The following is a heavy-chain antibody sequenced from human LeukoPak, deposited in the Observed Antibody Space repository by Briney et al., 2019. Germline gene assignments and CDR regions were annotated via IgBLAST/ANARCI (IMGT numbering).Heavy chain of an antibody. J-gene: IGHJ4*02. CDR2: IWYDGSNK. CDR1: GFTFSSYG. CDR3: ARSLYDYVWGSYRYTFGY. D-gene: IGHD3-16*02. Sequence: SGGSLRLSCAASGFTFSSYGMHWVRQAPGKGLEWVAVIWYDGSNKYYADSVKGRFTISRDNSKNTLYLQMNSLRAEDTAVYCCARSLYDYVWGSYRYTFGYWGQGTLVTVSS. V-gene: IGHV3-33*01.